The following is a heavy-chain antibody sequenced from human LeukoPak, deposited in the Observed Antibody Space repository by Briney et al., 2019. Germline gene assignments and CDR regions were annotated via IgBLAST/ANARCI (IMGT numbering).Heavy chain of an antibody. CDR2: ISSSSSTI. J-gene: IGHJ4*02. CDR1: GFTFSSYS. CDR3: ARIHSSGWYRRVDYFDY. Sequence: GGSLRLSCAASGFTFSSYSMNWVRQAPGKGLEWVSYISSSSSTIYYADSVNGRFTISRDNAKNSLYLQMNSLRAEDTAVYYCARIHSSGWYRRVDYFDYWGQGTLVTVSS. V-gene: IGHV3-48*01. D-gene: IGHD6-19*01.